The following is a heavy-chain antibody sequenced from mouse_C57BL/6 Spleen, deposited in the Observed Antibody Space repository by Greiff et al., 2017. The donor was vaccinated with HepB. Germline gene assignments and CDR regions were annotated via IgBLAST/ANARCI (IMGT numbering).Heavy chain of an antibody. D-gene: IGHD1-2*01. Sequence: EVKLVESGGGLVKPGGSLKLSCAASGFTFSSYTMSWVRQTPEKRLEWVATISGGGGNTYYPDSVTGRFTISRDNAKNTLYLQMSSLRSEDTALYYCARQEGYYGFFDYWGQGTTLTVSS. CDR2: ISGGGGNT. CDR3: ARQEGYYGFFDY. V-gene: IGHV5-9*01. J-gene: IGHJ2*01. CDR1: GFTFSSYT.